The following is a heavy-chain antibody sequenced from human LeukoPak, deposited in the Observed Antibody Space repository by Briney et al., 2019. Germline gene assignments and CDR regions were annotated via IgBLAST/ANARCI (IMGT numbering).Heavy chain of an antibody. Sequence: GGSLRLSCAASGFTFSSYSMNWVRQAPGKGLEWVSDISSSSSTIYYADSVKGRFTISRDNAKNSLYLEMNSLRAEDTAVYYCAKDPGYYDSSGYNENDAFDIWGQGTMVTVSS. CDR2: ISSSSSTI. CDR3: AKDPGYYDSSGYNENDAFDI. CDR1: GFTFSSYS. J-gene: IGHJ3*02. V-gene: IGHV3-48*01. D-gene: IGHD3-22*01.